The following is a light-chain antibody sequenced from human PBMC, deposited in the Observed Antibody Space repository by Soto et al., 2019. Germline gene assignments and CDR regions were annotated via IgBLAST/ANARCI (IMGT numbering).Light chain of an antibody. Sequence: QSALTQPASVSGSPGQSITISCTGTSNDVGSYNLVSWYQHHPGKAPKLMIFEGSKRPSGVSNRFSGSKSGNTASLTISGLQAEDEADFYCCSYAASNYYVFGPGTKVTVL. CDR1: SNDVGSYNL. V-gene: IGLV2-23*01. J-gene: IGLJ1*01. CDR3: CSYAASNYYV. CDR2: EGS.